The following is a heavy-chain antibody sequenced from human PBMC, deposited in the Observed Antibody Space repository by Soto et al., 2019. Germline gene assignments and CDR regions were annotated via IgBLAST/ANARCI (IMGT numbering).Heavy chain of an antibody. CDR1: GYTFTGHY. Sequence: ASVKVSCKASGYTFTGHYMHWVRQAPGQGLEWMGWINPNSGGTNYAQKFQGRVTMTRDTSISTAYMELSRLRSDDTAVYYCARDMRIAARPGGRDYWGQGTLVTVSS. D-gene: IGHD6-6*01. CDR2: INPNSGGT. CDR3: ARDMRIAARPGGRDY. J-gene: IGHJ4*02. V-gene: IGHV1-2*02.